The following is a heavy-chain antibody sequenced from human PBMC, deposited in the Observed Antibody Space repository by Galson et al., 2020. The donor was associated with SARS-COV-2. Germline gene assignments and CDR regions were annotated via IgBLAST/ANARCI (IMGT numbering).Heavy chain of an antibody. V-gene: IGHV3-33*01. CDR3: ARAVGDQLFFYYYYDGMDV. D-gene: IGHD2-2*01. CDR1: GFTFSSYG. J-gene: IGHJ6*02. CDR2: IWYDGSNK. Sequence: GGSLRLSCAASGFTFSSYGMHWVRQAPGKGLEWVAVIWYDGSNKYYADSVKGRFTISRDNSKNTLYLQMNSLRAEDTAVYYCARAVGDQLFFYYYYDGMDVWGQGTTVTVSS.